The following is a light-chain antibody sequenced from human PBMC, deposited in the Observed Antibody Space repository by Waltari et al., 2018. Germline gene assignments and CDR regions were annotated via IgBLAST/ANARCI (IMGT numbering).Light chain of an antibody. V-gene: IGKV1-5*03. CDR1: QSITNW. CDR2: RAS. CDR3: QQYDHYWT. Sequence: DIQMTQSPSTLSASVGDRVTITCRASQSITNWLAWYQQKPGKAPKLLIYRASNLESGVPSRFSGSGSGTEFTLTISSLQPDDFATYYCQQYDHYWTFGQGTKVEIK. J-gene: IGKJ1*01.